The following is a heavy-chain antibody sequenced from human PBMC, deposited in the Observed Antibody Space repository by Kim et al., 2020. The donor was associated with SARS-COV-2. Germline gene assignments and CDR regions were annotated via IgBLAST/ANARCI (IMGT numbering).Heavy chain of an antibody. CDR1: GGSISTYY. CDR2: IFYTGST. J-gene: IGHJ4*02. D-gene: IGHD5-12*01. Sequence: SETLSLTCTVSGGSISTYYWSWIRQPPGKGLEWIGYIFYTGSTSYSPSFKSRVSMSVDTSKNQYSLKLHSVTAADTAVYYCARVDNSGYEGRGYFEHWGQGALVTVSS. CDR3: ARVDNSGYEGRGYFEH. V-gene: IGHV4-59*01.